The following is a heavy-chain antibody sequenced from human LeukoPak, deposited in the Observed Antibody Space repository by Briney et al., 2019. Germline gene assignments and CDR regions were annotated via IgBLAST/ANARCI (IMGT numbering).Heavy chain of an antibody. Sequence: SQTLSLTCTVSGGSISSGSYYWSWIRQPAGRGLEWIGRIYTSGSTNYNPSLKSRVPISVATAKTQFSLKLSSVTAADTAVYYCARDARYHGSGSYYNRLDYWGQGTLVTVSS. D-gene: IGHD3-10*01. CDR2: IYTSGST. CDR3: ARDARYHGSGSYYNRLDY. J-gene: IGHJ4*02. V-gene: IGHV4-61*02. CDR1: GGSISSGSYY.